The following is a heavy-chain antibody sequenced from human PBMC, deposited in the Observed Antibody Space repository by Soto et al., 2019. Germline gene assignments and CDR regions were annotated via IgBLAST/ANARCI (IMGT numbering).Heavy chain of an antibody. CDR2: IYPGDSDT. Sequence: LKISCTGSGYSFSTYWIAWVRQMPGKGLEWMGIIYPGDSDTRYSPSFQGQVTISADTSTKTAYLQWSSLKASDTAMYYCAKHEGYCSSTTCSNFDYWGQGTLVTVSS. CDR3: AKHEGYCSSTTCSNFDY. D-gene: IGHD2-2*01. V-gene: IGHV5-51*01. CDR1: GYSFSTYW. J-gene: IGHJ4*02.